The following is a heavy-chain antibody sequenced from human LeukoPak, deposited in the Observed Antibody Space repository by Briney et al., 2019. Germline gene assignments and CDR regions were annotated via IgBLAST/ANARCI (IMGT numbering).Heavy chain of an antibody. J-gene: IGHJ4*02. CDR3: ARVTGDSNGYKSPSLDY. Sequence: KASETLSLTCTVSGGSISSSSYYWSWVRQPPGKGLEWIGYIYDTGSTYYNPSFKTRVTISMDRSKNQFSLKLSSVTAADTAVYYCARVTGDSNGYKSPSLDYWGQGTLVTVSS. CDR2: IYDTGST. CDR1: GGSISSSSYY. D-gene: IGHD5-18*01. V-gene: IGHV4-30-2*01.